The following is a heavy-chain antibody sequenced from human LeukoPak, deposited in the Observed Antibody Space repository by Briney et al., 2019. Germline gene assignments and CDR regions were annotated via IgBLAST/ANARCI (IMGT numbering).Heavy chain of an antibody. CDR3: ARVRGDYFDY. CDR2: ISSSGSTI. J-gene: IGHJ4*02. CDR1: GFTFISYG. D-gene: IGHD7-27*01. V-gene: IGHV3-48*04. Sequence: GALRLSCAASGFTFISYGMHWGRQAPGKGRGWVSYISSSGSTIYYADSVKGRFTISRDNAKNSLYLQMNSLRAEDTAVYYCARVRGDYFDYWGQGTLVTVSS.